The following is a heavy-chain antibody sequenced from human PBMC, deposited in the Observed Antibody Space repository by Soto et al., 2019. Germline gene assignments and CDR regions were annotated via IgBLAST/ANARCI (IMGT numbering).Heavy chain of an antibody. Sequence: GGSLRLSCAASGFTVSSNYMSWARQAPGKGLEWVSVIYSGGSTYYADSVKGRFTISRDNSKNTLYLQMNSLRAEDTAVYYCVRVSSSWKGAPRFDPWGQGTLVTVSS. CDR3: VRVSSSWKGAPRFDP. CDR1: GFTVSSNY. V-gene: IGHV3-66*01. J-gene: IGHJ5*02. CDR2: IYSGGST. D-gene: IGHD6-13*01.